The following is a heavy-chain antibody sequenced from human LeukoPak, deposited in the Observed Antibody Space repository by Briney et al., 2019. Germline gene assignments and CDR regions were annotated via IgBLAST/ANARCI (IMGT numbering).Heavy chain of an antibody. J-gene: IGHJ3*01. V-gene: IGHV3-48*01. CDR3: AREDDDWGPNTFDL. CDR1: GFTFSDYG. D-gene: IGHD7-27*01. CDR2: IVSSSHVT. Sequence: GGSLRLSCAASGFTFSDYGMNWVRQAPGKGPEWLSYIVSSSHVTHYADSVMGRFTISRDNAKSSLYLQVDSLRTDDTAVYYCAREDDDWGPNTFDLWGPGTKVTVS.